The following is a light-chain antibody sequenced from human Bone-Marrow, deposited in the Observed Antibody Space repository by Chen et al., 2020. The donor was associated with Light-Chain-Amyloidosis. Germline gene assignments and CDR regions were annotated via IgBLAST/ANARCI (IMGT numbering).Light chain of an antibody. CDR1: QGISSA. Sequence: AIQLTQSPSSLSASVGDRVTITCRASQGISSAVAWYQRKPGKAPKLLIYDASSLESGVPSRFSGSGSGTDFTLTISSLQPEDFATYYCQQFNSYPSTFGGGTKVEIK. V-gene: IGKV1-13*02. CDR2: DAS. CDR3: QQFNSYPST. J-gene: IGKJ4*01.